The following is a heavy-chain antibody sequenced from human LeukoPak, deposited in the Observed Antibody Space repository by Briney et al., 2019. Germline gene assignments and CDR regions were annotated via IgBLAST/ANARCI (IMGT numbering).Heavy chain of an antibody. Sequence: SETLSLTCTVSGGSISSYYWSWIRQPPGKGLEWIGYIYYSGSTNYNPSLKSRVTISVDTSKNQFSLKLSSVTAADTAVYYCARGGRGTAIDYWGQGTLVTVSS. CDR2: IYYSGST. J-gene: IGHJ4*02. V-gene: IGHV4-59*08. CDR1: GGSISSYY. D-gene: IGHD5-18*01. CDR3: ARGGRGTAIDY.